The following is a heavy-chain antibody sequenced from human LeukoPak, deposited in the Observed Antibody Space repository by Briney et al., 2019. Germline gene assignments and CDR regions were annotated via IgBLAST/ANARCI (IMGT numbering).Heavy chain of an antibody. J-gene: IGHJ5*02. V-gene: IGHV4-34*01. Sequence: SGTLSLTCAVYGGSFNGYYWSWIRQPPGKGLGWIGEIDHSGSTNYNPSLKSRVTISVDTSKNQFSLKLSSVTAADTAVYYCARSHYYDSSGSHNNWFDPWGQGTLVTVSS. CDR2: IDHSGST. CDR3: ARSHYYDSSGSHNNWFDP. CDR1: GGSFNGYY. D-gene: IGHD3-22*01.